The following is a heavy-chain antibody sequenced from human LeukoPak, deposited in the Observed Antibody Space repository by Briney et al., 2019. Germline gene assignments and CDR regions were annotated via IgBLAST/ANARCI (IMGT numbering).Heavy chain of an antibody. Sequence: GGSLRLSCAASGFTVSSRYMSWVRQAPGKGLEWVSVIHGDGSTYYADSVEGRFTISRDNSKNTLYLQMNSLRAEDTAGYYCARGASSDCTCIDYWGQGTLVSVSS. D-gene: IGHD2-21*02. CDR1: GFTVSSRY. CDR3: ARGASSDCTCIDY. CDR2: IHGDGST. V-gene: IGHV3-53*01. J-gene: IGHJ4*02.